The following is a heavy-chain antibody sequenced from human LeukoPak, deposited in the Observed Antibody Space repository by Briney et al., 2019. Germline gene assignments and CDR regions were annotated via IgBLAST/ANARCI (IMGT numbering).Heavy chain of an antibody. CDR3: ARLTTRRDGYNYSFDY. CDR1: GGSISSYY. Sequence: MASETLSLTCTVSGGSISSYYWSWVRQPPGKGLEWIGYIYYSGSTNYNPSLKSRVTISVDTSKNQFSLKLSSVTAADTAVYYCARLTTRRDGYNYSFDYWGQGTLVTVSS. D-gene: IGHD5-24*01. V-gene: IGHV4-59*08. J-gene: IGHJ4*02. CDR2: IYYSGST.